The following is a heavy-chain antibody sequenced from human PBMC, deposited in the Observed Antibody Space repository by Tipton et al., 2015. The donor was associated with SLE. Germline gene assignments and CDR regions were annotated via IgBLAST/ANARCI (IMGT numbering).Heavy chain of an antibody. J-gene: IGHJ4*02. Sequence: GSLRLSCAASGFTFSIYAMHWVRQAPGKGLEWVAFIRSDGSTNYDADSVKGRFTISRDNSKNTLYLQMNNLRSEDTALYYCANNRGVATVPGDYWGQGTLVTVSS. CDR3: ANNRGVATVPGDY. D-gene: IGHD3-10*01. CDR2: IRSDGSTN. CDR1: GFTFSIYA. V-gene: IGHV3-30*02.